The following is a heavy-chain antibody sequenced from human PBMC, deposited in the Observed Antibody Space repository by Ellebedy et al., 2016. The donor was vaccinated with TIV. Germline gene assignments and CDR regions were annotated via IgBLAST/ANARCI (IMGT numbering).Heavy chain of an antibody. J-gene: IGHJ4*02. Sequence: GESLKISCAASGFTFSSSGMNWVRQAPGKGLEWVSCISHTTTTIYYDDSVKGRFTISRDNAKNSLYLQMHRLRAEATTVYYCARDVVVPCANLDSWGPGTLATVSS. CDR3: ARDVVVPCANLDS. CDR1: GFTFSSSG. CDR2: ISHTTTTI. V-gene: IGHV3-48*04. D-gene: IGHD2-2*01.